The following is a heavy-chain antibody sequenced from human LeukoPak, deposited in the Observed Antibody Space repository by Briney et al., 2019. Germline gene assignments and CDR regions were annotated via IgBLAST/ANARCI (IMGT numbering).Heavy chain of an antibody. CDR3: ARVNDIAVVAAAAPHFEH. J-gene: IGHJ4*02. CDR2: ISAYKGDT. CDR1: GYTLISYG. D-gene: IGHD2-15*01. V-gene: IGHV1-18*01. Sequence: GASVKVSCKPSGYTLISYGISWVRQAPGQGLEWVGWISAYKGDTDYAQKFKGRVAMTTDTSTNTVYMELRSLTSDDTAVYYCARVNDIAVVAAAAPHFEHWGQGTLVTVSS.